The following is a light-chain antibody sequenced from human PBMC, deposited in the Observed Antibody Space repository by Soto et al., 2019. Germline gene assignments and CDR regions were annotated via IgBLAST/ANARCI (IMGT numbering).Light chain of an antibody. CDR1: QSLGIW. V-gene: IGKV1-5*01. CDR2: DAS. Sequence: DIQMTQSPSTLSASVGDRVIITCRASQSLGIWLAWHQQKPGKAPKLLIYDASTLKSGVPSRFSGSGSGTKFTLTISSLQPDDFATYYCQEYNSYSGTFGQGTKVDIK. J-gene: IGKJ1*01. CDR3: QEYNSYSGT.